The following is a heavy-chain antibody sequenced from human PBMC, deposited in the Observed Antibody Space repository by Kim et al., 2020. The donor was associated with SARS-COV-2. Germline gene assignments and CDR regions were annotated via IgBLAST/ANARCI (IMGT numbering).Heavy chain of an antibody. V-gene: IGHV6-1*01. CDR2: WIK. J-gene: IGHJ4*02. Sequence: WIKDSAPSLKSRIPISPDTSKNQFSLQLNAVTPEDTAVYYCARESVSFDYWGQGTLVTVSS. CDR3: ARESVSFDY.